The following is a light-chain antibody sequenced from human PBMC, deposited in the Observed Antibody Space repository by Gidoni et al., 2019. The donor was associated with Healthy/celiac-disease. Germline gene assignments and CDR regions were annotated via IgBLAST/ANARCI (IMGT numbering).Light chain of an antibody. CDR1: SRDVGGYNY. V-gene: IGLV2-14*01. Sequence: QSALTQPASVSGSPGQSITISCTGTSRDVGGYNYVSWYQQHPGKAPKLMFYDVSNRPSGVSNRFSGSKSGNTASLTISGLQAEDEADYYCSSYTSSSTLVFGTGTKVTGL. CDR3: SSYTSSSTLV. J-gene: IGLJ1*01. CDR2: DVS.